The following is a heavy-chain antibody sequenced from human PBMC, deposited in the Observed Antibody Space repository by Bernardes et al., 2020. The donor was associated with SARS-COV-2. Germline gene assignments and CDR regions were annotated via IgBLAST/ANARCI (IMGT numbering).Heavy chain of an antibody. CDR2: ISAYNGNT. CDR1: GYTFTSYG. J-gene: IGHJ4*02. V-gene: IGHV1-18*01. CDR3: ARGPYYDFWSGYYPSPKRLSPDFDY. D-gene: IGHD3-3*01. Sequence: ASVKVSCKASGYTFTSYGISWVRQAPGQGLAWMGWISAYNGNTNYAQTLQGRVTMTTDTSTSTAYMELRSLRSDDTAVYYCARGPYYDFWSGYYPSPKRLSPDFDYWGQGTLVTVSS.